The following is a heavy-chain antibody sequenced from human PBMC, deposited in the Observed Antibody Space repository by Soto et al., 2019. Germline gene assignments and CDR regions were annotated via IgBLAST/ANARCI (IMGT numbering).Heavy chain of an antibody. CDR2: IGISTSSI. D-gene: IGHD5-18*01. Sequence: EVQLVESGGSLVQPGGSLRLSCAASGFTFSSYSMNWVRQAPGKGLEWLSYIGISTSSIYYADSVEGRFTISRDNAKNSLYLQMDSLRAEDTAVYYCARGHSIDYWGQGALVTVSS. CDR1: GFTFSSYS. J-gene: IGHJ4*02. CDR3: ARGHSIDY. V-gene: IGHV3-48*01.